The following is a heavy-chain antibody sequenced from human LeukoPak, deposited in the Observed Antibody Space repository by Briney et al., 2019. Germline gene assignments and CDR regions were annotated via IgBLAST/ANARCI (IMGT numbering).Heavy chain of an antibody. CDR3: ARESRTSHDY. CDR1: GGSFSGYY. Sequence: PSETLSLTCAVYGGSFSGYYWSWIRQPPGKGLEWIGEINHSGSTNYNPSLKSRVTISVDTSKNQFSLKLSSVTAAGTAVYYCARESRTSHDYWGQGTLVTVSS. CDR2: INHSGST. J-gene: IGHJ4*02. V-gene: IGHV4-34*01. D-gene: IGHD2-2*01.